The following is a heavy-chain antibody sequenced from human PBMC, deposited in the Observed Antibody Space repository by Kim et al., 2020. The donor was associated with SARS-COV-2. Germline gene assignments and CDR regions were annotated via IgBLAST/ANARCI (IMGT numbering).Heavy chain of an antibody. CDR3: ARDGYYYDSSGYVSD. CDR1: GGSVSSGSYY. Sequence: SETLSLTCTVSGGSVSSGSYYWSWIRQPPGKGLEWIGYIYYSGSTNYNPSLKSRVTISVDTSKNQFSLKLSSVTAADTAVYYCARDGYYYDSSGYVSDWGQGTLVTVSS. D-gene: IGHD3-22*01. V-gene: IGHV4-61*01. CDR2: IYYSGST. J-gene: IGHJ4*02.